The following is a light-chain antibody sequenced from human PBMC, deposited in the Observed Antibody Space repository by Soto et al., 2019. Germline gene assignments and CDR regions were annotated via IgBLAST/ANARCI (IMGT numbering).Light chain of an antibody. CDR2: GAS. J-gene: IGKJ1*01. V-gene: IGKV3-20*01. Sequence: EIVFAQASSTLSLSPGERASLSCRASQSVSNNYLAWYQQKPGQAPRLLIYGASNRATGIPDRFSGSGSGTDFTLTISRLEPEDFAVYYCQQYGSSGTFGQGTKVDI. CDR1: QSVSNNY. CDR3: QQYGSSGT.